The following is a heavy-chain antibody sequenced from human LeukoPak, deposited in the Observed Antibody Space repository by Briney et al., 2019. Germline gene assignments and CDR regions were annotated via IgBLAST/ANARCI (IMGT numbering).Heavy chain of an antibody. Sequence: SETVSLTCTVSGCSITSRYYYGGWIRQAPGKGLEWIGSIYDSGSTYYNPSLKSRDTISVDTSKNQFSLKLNSVTAADTAVYYCARHYGPWGQGTLVTVSS. CDR1: GCSITSRYYY. CDR2: IYDSGST. V-gene: IGHV4-39*01. CDR3: ARHYGP. J-gene: IGHJ5*02. D-gene: IGHD3-10*01.